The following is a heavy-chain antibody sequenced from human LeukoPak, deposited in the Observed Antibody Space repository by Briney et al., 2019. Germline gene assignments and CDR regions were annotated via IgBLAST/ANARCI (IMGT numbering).Heavy chain of an antibody. J-gene: IGHJ4*02. CDR3: AKGPLRGTAAAIDY. CDR2: ISYDGRNK. D-gene: IGHD2-2*01. Sequence: GGSLRLSCAASGFTFNNYGMHWVRQAPGKGLEWVAVISYDGRNKHYPDSVKGRFTISRDISTDTIWLQMDSLRTEDTAVYYCAKGPLRGTAAAIDYRGQGTLVTVSS. V-gene: IGHV3-30*18. CDR1: GFTFNNYG.